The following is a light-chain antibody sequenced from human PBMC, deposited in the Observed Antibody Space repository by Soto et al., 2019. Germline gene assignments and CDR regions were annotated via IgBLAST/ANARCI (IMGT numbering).Light chain of an antibody. Sequence: EIVMTQSPATLSVSPGERATLSFRSSHSIGSTLAWYQQKPGQTPRLLIYAASTRATGIPDRFSGSGSGTDFTLTISSLQSEDFAVYYCQQYNNWPPLTFGGGTKVDIK. J-gene: IGKJ4*01. CDR1: HSIGST. CDR2: AAS. CDR3: QQYNNWPPLT. V-gene: IGKV3-15*01.